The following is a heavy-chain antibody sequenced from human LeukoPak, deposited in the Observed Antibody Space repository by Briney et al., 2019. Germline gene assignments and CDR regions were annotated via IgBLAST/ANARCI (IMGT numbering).Heavy chain of an antibody. J-gene: IGHJ4*02. CDR3: VRDFRSADY. CDR2: ICPDRTGI. V-gene: IGHV3-74*01. CDR1: GFIFSLYC. Sequence: SGGSLRLSCAASGFIFSLYCMHWVRQAPGKGPMWVSRICPDRTGISYADSVKARFTTSRDNAKNTVYLQMNGLREEDTAVYYCVRDFRSADYWGQGTLVTVSS.